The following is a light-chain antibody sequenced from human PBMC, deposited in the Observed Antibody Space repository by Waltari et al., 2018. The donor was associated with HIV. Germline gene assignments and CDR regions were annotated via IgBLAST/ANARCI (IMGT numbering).Light chain of an antibody. V-gene: IGKV1-27*01. CDR3: QKYNSAPLT. J-gene: IGKJ1*01. Sequence: DTEMTLTPSSLSASVGARVTTTRRASACISNYLDWYQQKPGQVPKLLIYAASALQAGVPARFSGSGSGTDFALTISSLQPEDVATYYCQKYNSAPLTFGQGTKV. CDR1: ACISNY. CDR2: AAS.